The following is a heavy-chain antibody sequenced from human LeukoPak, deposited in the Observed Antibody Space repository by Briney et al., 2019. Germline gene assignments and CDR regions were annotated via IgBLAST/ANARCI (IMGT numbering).Heavy chain of an antibody. J-gene: IGHJ6*02. CDR1: GYTFTSYD. CDR2: MNPNSGDT. V-gene: IGHV1-8*01. Sequence: ASVKVSCKASGYTFTSYDINWVRQATGQGLEWMGWMNPNSGDTGYAQKFQGRVTMTRNTSISTAYMELSSLRSEDTAVYYCARGRSYGYYYYGMDVWGQGTTVTVSS. CDR3: ARGRSYGYYYYGMDV. D-gene: IGHD5-18*01.